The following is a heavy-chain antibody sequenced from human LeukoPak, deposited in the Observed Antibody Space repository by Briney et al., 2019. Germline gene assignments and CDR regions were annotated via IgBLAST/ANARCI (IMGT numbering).Heavy chain of an antibody. CDR1: GFTGSNSY. CDR2: SYSAGST. J-gene: IGHJ2*01. Sequence: GGSLRLSCAAAGFTGSNSYMSWVRQAPGKWLEWVSVSYSAGSTYYAVYGKGRVTVSRDDSKNRLYLQMNNLRVEDTGIYYCARDRMNCTGVGCYSLWFLDLWGRGTLVTVSS. V-gene: IGHV3-53*01. D-gene: IGHD2-15*01. CDR3: ARDRMNCTGVGCYSLWFLDL.